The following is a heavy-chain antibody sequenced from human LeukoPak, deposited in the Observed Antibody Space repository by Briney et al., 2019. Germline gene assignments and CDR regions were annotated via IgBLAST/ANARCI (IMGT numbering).Heavy chain of an antibody. CDR3: ANGNRCTSPNCLGYYYFYMDV. CDR1: GFTFSSYA. Sequence: PGGSLRLSCAASGFTFSSYAMNWVGQAPGRGLEWVSGFSGSGVTTYYADSLKGRFTISRDNSNNTLYLQMNSLRAEDTAVYYCANGNRCTSPNCLGYYYFYMDVWGKGTTVTVSS. CDR2: FSGSGVTT. D-gene: IGHD2-8*01. J-gene: IGHJ6*03. V-gene: IGHV3-23*01.